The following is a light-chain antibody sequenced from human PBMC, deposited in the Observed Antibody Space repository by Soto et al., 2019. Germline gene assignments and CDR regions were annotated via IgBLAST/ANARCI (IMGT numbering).Light chain of an antibody. CDR2: DFT. J-gene: IGLJ2*01. V-gene: IGLV2-11*01. CDR1: SSDVGGHNF. CDR3: VV. Sequence: QSALTQPRSVSGSPGQSVTISYNGTSSDVGGHNFVSWYQQHPGKAPKVMIHDFTKRPSGVPDRFSGSKSGNTSSLTISGLQAEDEAVYYNVVFGGGTKVTVL.